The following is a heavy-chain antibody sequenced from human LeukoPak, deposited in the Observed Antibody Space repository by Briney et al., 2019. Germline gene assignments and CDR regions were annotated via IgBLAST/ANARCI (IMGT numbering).Heavy chain of an antibody. CDR1: GYSISSGYY. CDR2: IYHSGST. CDR3: ARGPTTVTPSGPNWFDP. J-gene: IGHJ5*02. Sequence: PSETLSLTCAVSGYSISSGYYWGWIRQPPGKALEWIGSIYHSGSTYYNPPLKSRVTISVDTSKNQFSLKLSSVTAADTAVYYFARGPTTVTPSGPNWFDPWGQGTLVTVSS. V-gene: IGHV4-38-2*01. D-gene: IGHD4-17*01.